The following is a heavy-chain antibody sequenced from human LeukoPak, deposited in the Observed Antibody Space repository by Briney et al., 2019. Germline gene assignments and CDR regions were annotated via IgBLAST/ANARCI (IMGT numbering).Heavy chain of an antibody. CDR2: INQDGSET. CDR1: RFTFGIYW. Sequence: GGSLRLSCAASRFTFGIYWMSWVRQAPGKALEWVANINQDGSETYYVDSVEGRFTISRDNTKNSLYLQMDSLRAEDTALYYCARVASTGTVDYWGQGTLVIVSS. CDR3: ARVASTGTVDY. J-gene: IGHJ4*02. V-gene: IGHV3-7*01. D-gene: IGHD6-13*01.